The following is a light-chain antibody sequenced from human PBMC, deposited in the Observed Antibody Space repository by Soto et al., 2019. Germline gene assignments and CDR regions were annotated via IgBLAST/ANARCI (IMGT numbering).Light chain of an antibody. CDR3: LQHDTYPFT. Sequence: DIQMTQSPSSLSASEGDRVTITCRSSEDISTWLAWYQQKPGKAPKLLIYAASSLQSGVPSRFSGSGSGTDFTLTISSLQSEDFATYYCLQHDTYPFTFGPGTRLEIK. CDR1: EDISTW. CDR2: AAS. J-gene: IGKJ5*01. V-gene: IGKV1-12*01.